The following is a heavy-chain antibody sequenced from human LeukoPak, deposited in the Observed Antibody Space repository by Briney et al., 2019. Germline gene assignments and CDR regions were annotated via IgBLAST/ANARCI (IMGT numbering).Heavy chain of an antibody. CDR1: GGSFSGYY. CDR2: INHSGST. V-gene: IGHV4-34*01. D-gene: IGHD5-12*01. J-gene: IGHJ5*02. CDR3: ARGRRRLRSPLYNWFDP. Sequence: SETLSLTCAVYGGSFSGYYWSWIRQPPGKGLEWIGEINHSGSTNYNPSLKSRVNISVDTSKNQFSLKLSSVTAADTAVYYCARGRRRLRSPLYNWFDPWGQGTLVTVSS.